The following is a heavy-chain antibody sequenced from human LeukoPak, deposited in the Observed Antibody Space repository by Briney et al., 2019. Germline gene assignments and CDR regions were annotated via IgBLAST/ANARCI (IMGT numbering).Heavy chain of an antibody. J-gene: IGHJ6*03. CDR2: IRSKAYGGTT. V-gene: IGHV3-49*03. CDR3: TRDAHYYYYMDV. CDR1: EFSVGSNY. Sequence: GGSLRLSCAASEFSVGSNYMSWFRQAPGKGLEWVGFIRSKAYGGTTEYAASVKGRFTIARDDSKSIAYLQMNSLKTEDTAVYYCTRDAHYYYYMDVWGKGTTVTVSS.